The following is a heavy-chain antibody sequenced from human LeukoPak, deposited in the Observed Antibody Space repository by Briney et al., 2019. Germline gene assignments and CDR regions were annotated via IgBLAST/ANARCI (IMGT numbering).Heavy chain of an antibody. Sequence: ASAKVSCKASGYTFTSYGISWVRQAPGQGLEWMGWISAYNGNTNYAQKLQGRVTMTTDTSTSTAYMELRSLRSDDTAVYYCTRDYYDSSGYYSFDYWGQGTLVTVSS. V-gene: IGHV1-18*01. CDR2: ISAYNGNT. CDR3: TRDYYDSSGYYSFDY. D-gene: IGHD3-22*01. CDR1: GYTFTSYG. J-gene: IGHJ4*02.